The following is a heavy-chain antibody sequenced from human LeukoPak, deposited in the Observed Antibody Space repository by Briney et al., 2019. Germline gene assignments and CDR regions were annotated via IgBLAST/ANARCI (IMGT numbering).Heavy chain of an antibody. D-gene: IGHD3-10*01. CDR2: IYHSGST. Sequence: SQTLSLTCAVSGGSISSGGYSWSWIRQPPGKGLEWIGYIYHSGSTYYNPSLKSRVTISVGRSKNQFSLKLSSVTAADTAVYYCARASNSGYYYYYYMDVWGKGTTVTVSS. J-gene: IGHJ6*03. CDR1: GGSISSGGYS. CDR3: ARASNSGYYYYYYMDV. V-gene: IGHV4-30-2*01.